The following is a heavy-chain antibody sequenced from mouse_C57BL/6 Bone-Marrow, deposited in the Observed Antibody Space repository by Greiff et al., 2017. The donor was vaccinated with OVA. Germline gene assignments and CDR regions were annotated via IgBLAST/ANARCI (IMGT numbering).Heavy chain of an antibody. J-gene: IGHJ4*01. CDR3: ARFITTVVPYAMDY. CDR2: IYPGSGNT. Sequence: VQLQQSGPELVKPGASVKISCKASGYSFTSYYIHWVKQRPGQGLEWIGWIYPGSGNTKYNEKFKGKATLTADTSSSTAYMQLSSLTSEDSAVYYCARFITTVVPYAMDYWGQGTSVTVSS. D-gene: IGHD1-1*01. CDR1: GYSFTSYY. V-gene: IGHV1-66*01.